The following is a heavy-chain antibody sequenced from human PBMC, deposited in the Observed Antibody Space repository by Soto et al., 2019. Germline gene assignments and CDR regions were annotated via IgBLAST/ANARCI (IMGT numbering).Heavy chain of an antibody. CDR2: INPDSGST. CDR1: GYSFTGYY. V-gene: IGHV1-2*02. CDR3: ARGDYGTGGYPFPYFDY. J-gene: IGHJ4*02. Sequence: HEHLVQSGAEVKRPGASLKVSCKASGYSFTGYYIHWVRQAPGQGLECMGWINPDSGSTNYAQNSQGRVTLTSDTSISTASMDLTSLTSDDTAVYYCARGDYGTGGYPFPYFDYWGQGTLVIVSS. D-gene: IGHD2-8*02.